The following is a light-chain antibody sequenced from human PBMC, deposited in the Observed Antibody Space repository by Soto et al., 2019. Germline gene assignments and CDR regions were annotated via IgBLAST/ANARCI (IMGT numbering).Light chain of an antibody. Sequence: QSVLTQPPSASGTPGQRVTISCSGSSSNIGTNTVIWYQQLPGAAPKLLIYSDNQRPSGVPDRFSGYKSGTSASLAISGLQSEDEADYSCAAWDVSLVVFGGGTKVTVL. V-gene: IGLV1-44*01. CDR1: SSNIGTNT. CDR2: SDN. J-gene: IGLJ2*01. CDR3: AAWDVSLVV.